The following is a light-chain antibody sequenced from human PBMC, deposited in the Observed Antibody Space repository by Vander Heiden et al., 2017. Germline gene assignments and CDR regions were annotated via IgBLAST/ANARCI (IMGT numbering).Light chain of an antibody. CDR1: QSLLHSNGYNY. CDR2: LGS. V-gene: IGKV2-28*01. J-gene: IGKJ2*01. CDR3: MQALQTPPT. Sequence: DTVMTQSPLSLPVTPGEPASISCRCSQSLLHSNGYNYLDWYLRKPGQSPQLLIYLGSNRASGVPDRFSGSGSGTDFTLKISRVEAEDFGVYYCMQALQTPPTFGQGTKLEIK.